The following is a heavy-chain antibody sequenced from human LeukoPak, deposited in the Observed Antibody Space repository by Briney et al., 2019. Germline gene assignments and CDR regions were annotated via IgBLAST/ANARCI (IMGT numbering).Heavy chain of an antibody. J-gene: IGHJ4*02. V-gene: IGHV4-59*12. Sequence: SETLSLTCTVSGGSISSYYWSWIRQPPGKGLEWIGYIYYSGSTNYNPSLKSRVTISVDASKNQFSLKLSSVTAADTAVYYCARDFGYYDSSGYPPGDDWGQGTLVTVSS. D-gene: IGHD3-22*01. CDR1: GGSISSYY. CDR2: IYYSGST. CDR3: ARDFGYYDSSGYPPGDD.